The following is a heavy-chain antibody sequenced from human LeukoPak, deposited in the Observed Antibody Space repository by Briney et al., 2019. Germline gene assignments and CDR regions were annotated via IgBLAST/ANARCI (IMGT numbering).Heavy chain of an antibody. V-gene: IGHV1-2*02. D-gene: IGHD3-10*01. J-gene: IGHJ4*02. CDR3: SRMRATITMVRGVITRELDY. CDR1: GDTFTGYY. CDR2: INPNSGGT. Sequence: GASVKVSCKASGDTFTGYYMHWVRQAPGQGLEWMGWINPNSGGTNYAQKFQGRVTMTRDTSISTVYMELSRLRSDDTAVYYCSRMRATITMVRGVITRELDYWGQGTLVTVSS.